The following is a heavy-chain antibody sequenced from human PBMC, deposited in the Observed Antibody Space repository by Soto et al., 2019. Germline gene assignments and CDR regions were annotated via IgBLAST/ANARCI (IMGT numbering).Heavy chain of an antibody. J-gene: IGHJ3*02. Sequence: GGSLRLSCAASGFTFSSYAMSWVRQAPGKGLERVSAISGSGGSTYYADSVKGRFTISRDNSKNTLYLQMNSLRAEDTAVYYCAKDWEVVVVVAATCAFDIWGQGTMVTVSS. CDR1: GFTFSSYA. D-gene: IGHD2-15*01. CDR3: AKDWEVVVVVAATCAFDI. V-gene: IGHV3-23*01. CDR2: ISGSGGST.